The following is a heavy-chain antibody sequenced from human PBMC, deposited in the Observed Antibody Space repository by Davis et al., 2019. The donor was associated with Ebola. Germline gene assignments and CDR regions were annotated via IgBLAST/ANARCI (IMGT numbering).Heavy chain of an antibody. Sequence: GESLKISCAASGFTFSSSEMHWVRQPPGKGLEWVSYISAGGDRIYYADSVKGRFTLSRDNTKDSLYLQLNSLRAEDTAVYYCARGGYTYGTLFAFWGQGTLVTVSS. J-gene: IGHJ4*02. CDR3: ARGGYTYGTLFAF. V-gene: IGHV3-48*03. D-gene: IGHD5-18*01. CDR2: ISAGGDRI. CDR1: GFTFSSSE.